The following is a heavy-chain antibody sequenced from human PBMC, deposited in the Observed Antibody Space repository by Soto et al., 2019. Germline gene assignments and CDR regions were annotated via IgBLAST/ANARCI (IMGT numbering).Heavy chain of an antibody. CDR2: INPLGGST. D-gene: IGHD1-26*01. CDR3: VRHSQPLGGMDV. CDR1: GYTFTTYY. V-gene: IGHV1-46*01. Sequence: VASVKVSCKASGYTFTTYYMHWVRQAPGQGPEWMGIINPLGGSTSYAQKFQNRVTMTRDTSTSTVYMELSSLRSEDTAVYYCVRHSQPLGGMDVWGQGXTVTVSS. J-gene: IGHJ6*02.